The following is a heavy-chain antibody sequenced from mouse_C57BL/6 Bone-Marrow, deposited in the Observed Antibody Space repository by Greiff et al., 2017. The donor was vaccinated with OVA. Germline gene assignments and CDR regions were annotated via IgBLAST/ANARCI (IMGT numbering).Heavy chain of an antibody. CDR2: IDPETGGT. V-gene: IGHV1-15*01. Sequence: QVQLKESGAELVRPGASVTLSCKASGYTFTDYEMHWVKQTPVHGLEWIGAIDPETGGTAYNQKFKGKAILTADKSSSTAYMELRSLTSEDSAVYYCTSYYSNYVGYWYFDVWGTGTTVTVSS. D-gene: IGHD2-5*01. CDR3: TSYYSNYVGYWYFDV. CDR1: GYTFTDYE. J-gene: IGHJ1*03.